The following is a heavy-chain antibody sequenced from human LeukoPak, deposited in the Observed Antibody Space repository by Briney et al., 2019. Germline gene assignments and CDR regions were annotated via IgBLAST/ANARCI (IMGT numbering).Heavy chain of an antibody. CDR3: ARDTPYYYGSGSYYFSGYYYGMDV. Sequence: ASVKVSFKASGYTFTGYYMHWVRQAPGQGLEGMGWINPNSGGTNYAQKFQGGVTMTRDTSISTAYMELSRLRSDDTAVYYCARDTPYYYGSGSYYFSGYYYGMDVWGQGTTVTVSS. CDR2: INPNSGGT. J-gene: IGHJ6*02. CDR1: GYTFTGYY. V-gene: IGHV1-2*02. D-gene: IGHD3-10*01.